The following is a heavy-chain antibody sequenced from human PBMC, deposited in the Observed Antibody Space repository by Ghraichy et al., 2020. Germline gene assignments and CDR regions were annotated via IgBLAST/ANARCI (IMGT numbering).Heavy chain of an antibody. CDR2: IYYSGST. V-gene: IGHV4-59*01. J-gene: IGHJ6*02. D-gene: IGHD6-19*01. Sequence: ESLNISCTVSGGSISSYYWSWIRQPPGKGLEWIGYIYYSGSTNYNPSLKSRVTISVDTSKNQFSLKLSSVTAADTAVYYCAREGDSGWEQGGMDVWGQGTTVTVSS. CDR1: GGSISSYY. CDR3: AREGDSGWEQGGMDV.